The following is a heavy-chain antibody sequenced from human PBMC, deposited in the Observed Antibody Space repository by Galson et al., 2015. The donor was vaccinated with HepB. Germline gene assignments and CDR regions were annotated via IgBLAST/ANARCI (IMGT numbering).Heavy chain of an antibody. Sequence: SLRLSCAASGFTFDDYAMHWVRQAPGKGLEWVSGISWNSGSIGYADSVKGRFTISRDNAKNSLYLQMNSLRAEDTALYYCAKGNYYGSGSYYIFSWVDYWGQGTLVTVSS. CDR3: AKGNYYGSGSYYIFSWVDY. J-gene: IGHJ4*02. CDR2: ISWNSGSI. V-gene: IGHV3-9*01. CDR1: GFTFDDYA. D-gene: IGHD3-10*01.